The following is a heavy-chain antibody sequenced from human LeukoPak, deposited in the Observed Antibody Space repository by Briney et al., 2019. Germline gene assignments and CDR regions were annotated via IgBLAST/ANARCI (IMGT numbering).Heavy chain of an antibody. CDR3: ARQNCSGGSCYSGHDAFDI. CDR2: ISSSSSYI. J-gene: IGHJ3*02. Sequence: PGGSLRLSCAASGFTFSSYSMNWVRQAPGKGLEWVSSISSSSSYIYYADSVKGRFTISRDNAKNSLYLQMNSLRADDTAVYYCARQNCSGGSCYSGHDAFDIWGQGTMVTVSS. D-gene: IGHD2-15*01. V-gene: IGHV3-21*01. CDR1: GFTFSSYS.